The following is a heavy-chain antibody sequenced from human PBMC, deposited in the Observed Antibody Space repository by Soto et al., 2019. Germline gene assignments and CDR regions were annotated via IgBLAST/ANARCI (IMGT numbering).Heavy chain of an antibody. Sequence: QVQLVQSGAEVKKPGSSVKVSCKASGDTLSRYSITGVRQAPGHGLEWIGRIIPIFGIPTYAQKFQGRVTFTADDSTSTAYMELSSRRADDTAVYYCAREDRDRETGLVPAAIDGMDVWGQGTTVPVSS. CDR3: AREDRDRETGLVPAAIDGMDV. CDR2: IIPIFGIP. CDR1: GDTLSRYS. J-gene: IGHJ6*02. D-gene: IGHD2-2*01. V-gene: IGHV1-69*08.